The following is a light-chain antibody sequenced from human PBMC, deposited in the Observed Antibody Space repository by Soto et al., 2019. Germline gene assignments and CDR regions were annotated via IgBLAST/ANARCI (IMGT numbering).Light chain of an antibody. Sequence: PSSLSASVGDRVTITCRASQGISYYLAWYQQKPGKVPKLLIYAASTLQSGVPSRFSGSGSGTGFTLTISSLQPEDVATYYCQKYNSAPQTFGQGTKVDIK. CDR1: QGISYY. CDR3: QKYNSAPQT. J-gene: IGKJ1*01. CDR2: AAS. V-gene: IGKV1-27*01.